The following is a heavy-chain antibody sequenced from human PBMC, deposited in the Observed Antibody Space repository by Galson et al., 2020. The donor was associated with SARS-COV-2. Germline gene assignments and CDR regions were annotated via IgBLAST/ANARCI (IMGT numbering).Heavy chain of an antibody. V-gene: IGHV5-51*01. D-gene: IGHD3-22*01. CDR2: IYPGASHT. CDR1: GYSFTTNW. CDR3: ASEGGYDSSGYFFGSAFDL. J-gene: IGHJ3*01. Sequence: GESLKISCKSSGYSFTTNWPGWVRQMPGKGLEWMGIIYPGASHTRYNPSFQGQVTISADKSIRTAYLQWSSLKASDTAMYYCASEGGYDSSGYFFGSAFDLWGQGTMVTVSS.